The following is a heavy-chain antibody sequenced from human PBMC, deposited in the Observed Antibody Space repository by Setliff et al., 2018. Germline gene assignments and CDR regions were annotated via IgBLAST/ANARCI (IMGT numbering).Heavy chain of an antibody. V-gene: IGHV4-4*02. CDR2: IYHSGTT. CDR3: ARGIGGYCSSMSCSNESWP. D-gene: IGHD2-2*01. CDR1: GGSISTTNW. J-gene: IGHJ5*02. Sequence: SETLSLTCAVSGGSISTTNWWNWVRQPPGKGLEWIGEIYHSGTTNYNPSLKSRVTISVDTSKNQFSLKLSSVTAADTAVYYCARGIGGYCSSMSCSNESWPWGQGTLVTVSS.